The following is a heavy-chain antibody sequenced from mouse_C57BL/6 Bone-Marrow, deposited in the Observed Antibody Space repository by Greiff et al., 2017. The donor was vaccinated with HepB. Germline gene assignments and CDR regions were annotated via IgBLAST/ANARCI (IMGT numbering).Heavy chain of an antibody. J-gene: IGHJ1*03. Sequence: EVQRVESGGGLVQPGGSLSLSCAASGFTFTDYYMSWVRQPPGKALEWLGFIRNKANGYTTEYSASVKGRFTISRDNSQSILYLQMNALRAEDSATYYCGSLKGLLRSDWYFDVWGTGTTVTVS. CDR2: IRNKANGYTT. D-gene: IGHD1-1*01. CDR1: GFTFTDYY. V-gene: IGHV7-3*01. CDR3: GSLKGLLRSDWYFDV.